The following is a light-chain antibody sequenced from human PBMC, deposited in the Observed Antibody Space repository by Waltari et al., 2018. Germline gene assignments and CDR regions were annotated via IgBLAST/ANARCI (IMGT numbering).Light chain of an antibody. CDR3: NSYSSSSSLVL. Sequence: QSALTQPASVSGSPGQSITISCTGTSSDVGTYNYVSWYQQHPGKAPKLMIYDVSNRPSGVSVRFSGSKSGNTASLTISGLQAEDEADYYCNSYSSSSSLVLFGGGTKLTVV. J-gene: IGLJ2*01. CDR2: DVS. CDR1: SSDVGTYNY. V-gene: IGLV2-14*03.